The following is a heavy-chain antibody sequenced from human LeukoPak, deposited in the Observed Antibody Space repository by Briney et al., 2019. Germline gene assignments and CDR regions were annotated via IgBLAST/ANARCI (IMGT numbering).Heavy chain of an antibody. CDR3: ATDLIHYYASGAKT. V-gene: IGHV3-21*01. D-gene: IGHD3-10*01. J-gene: IGHJ5*02. CDR1: GFSFSSYS. Sequence: AGGSLRLSCAASGFSFSSYSMSWVRQAPGKGLEWVSPITTSSSYIYYADSVKGRFTISRDNAKNSLFLQMNSLRAEDTAVYYCATDLIHYYASGAKTWGQGTLVTVSS. CDR2: ITTSSSYI.